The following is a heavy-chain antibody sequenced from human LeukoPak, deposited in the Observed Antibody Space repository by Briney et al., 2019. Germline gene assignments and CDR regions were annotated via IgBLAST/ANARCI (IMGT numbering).Heavy chain of an antibody. J-gene: IGHJ4*02. CDR1: GFTVSSYY. D-gene: IGHD2-15*01. V-gene: IGHV3-66*01. Sequence: GGSLRLSCAASGFTVSSYYMSWVRQAPGKGLEWVSFTSSGGSTYSADSVRGGFTISRDNSKNTLYLQMNSLRAEDTAVYYCARGGPGSSFDLWGQGTLVTVSS. CDR3: ARGGPGSSFDL. CDR2: TSSGGST.